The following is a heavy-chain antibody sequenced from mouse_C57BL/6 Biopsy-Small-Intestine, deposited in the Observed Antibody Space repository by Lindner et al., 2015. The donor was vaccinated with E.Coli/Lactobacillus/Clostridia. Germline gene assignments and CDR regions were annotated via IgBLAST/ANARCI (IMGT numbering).Heavy chain of an antibody. D-gene: IGHD1-1*01. V-gene: IGHV1-81*01. CDR3: ARTKPSYGSSLAWFAY. CDR2: IYPGDGDT. CDR1: GYTFTSYG. Sequence: VQLQESGAELARPGASVKLSCKASGYTFTSYGISWVKQRTGQGLEWIGQIYPGDGDTNYNGKFKGKATLTADKSSSTAYMQLSSLTSEDSAVYFCARTKPSYGSSLAWFAYWGQGTLVTVSA. J-gene: IGHJ3*01.